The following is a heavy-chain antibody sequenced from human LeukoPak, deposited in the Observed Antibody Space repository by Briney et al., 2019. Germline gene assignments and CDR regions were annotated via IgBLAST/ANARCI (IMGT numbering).Heavy chain of an antibody. D-gene: IGHD6-13*01. CDR1: GGSISSYY. V-gene: IGHV4-59*01. Sequence: PSETLSLTCTVSGGSISSYYWSWIRQPPGKGLEWIGYIYYSGSTNYNPSLKSRVTISVDTSKNQFSLKLSSVTAADTAVYYCARVKQQLDHLDYWGQGTLVTVSS. J-gene: IGHJ4*02. CDR2: IYYSGST. CDR3: ARVKQQLDHLDY.